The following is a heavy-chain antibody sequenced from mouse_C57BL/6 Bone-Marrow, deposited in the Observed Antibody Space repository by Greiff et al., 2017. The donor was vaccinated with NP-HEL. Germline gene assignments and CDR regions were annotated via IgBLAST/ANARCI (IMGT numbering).Heavy chain of an antibody. D-gene: IGHD1-1*01. CDR3: ARWIHYYGSSLDY. V-gene: IGHV1-50*01. CDR2: IDPSDSYT. Sequence: QVQLQQPGAELVKPGASVKLSCKASGYTFTSYWMQWVKQRPGQGLEWIGEIDPSDSYTNYNQKFKGKATLTVDTSSSTAYMQRSSLTSEDSAVYYCARWIHYYGSSLDYWGQGTTLTVSS. J-gene: IGHJ2*01. CDR1: GYTFTSYW.